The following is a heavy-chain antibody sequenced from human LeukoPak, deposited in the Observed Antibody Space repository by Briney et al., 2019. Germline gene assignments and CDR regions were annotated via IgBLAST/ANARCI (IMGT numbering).Heavy chain of an antibody. Sequence: RGGSLRLSCAASGFTFSDYYMSWIRQAPGQGLEWVSYISSSGSTIYYAESVQGRFTISRDKAKNSMYLQMNSLRAEATAVYYCARGAYDYVWGSYRPFDYWGQGTLVTVSS. CDR3: ARGAYDYVWGSYRPFDY. D-gene: IGHD3-16*02. V-gene: IGHV3-11*04. CDR1: GFTFSDYY. J-gene: IGHJ4*02. CDR2: ISSSGSTI.